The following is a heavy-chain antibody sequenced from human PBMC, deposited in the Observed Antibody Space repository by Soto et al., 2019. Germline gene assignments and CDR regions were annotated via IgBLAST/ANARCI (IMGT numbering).Heavy chain of an antibody. J-gene: IGHJ4*02. Sequence: GGSLRLSCTASGFMFSTYGMHWVRQAPGKGLEWVALVSLDGTNKYYADSVKGRFTISRDNSKNTLYLQMDSLRAEDTAVYYCAKDKSHCWGGACKAYFDHWGQGILVTVSS. V-gene: IGHV3-30*18. D-gene: IGHD3-3*02. CDR3: AKDKSHCWGGACKAYFDH. CDR1: GFMFSTYG. CDR2: VSLDGTNK.